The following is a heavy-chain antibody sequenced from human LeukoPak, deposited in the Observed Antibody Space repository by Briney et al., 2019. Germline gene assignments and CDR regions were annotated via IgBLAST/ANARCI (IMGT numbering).Heavy chain of an antibody. Sequence: PSETLSLTCTVSGGSISSYYWSWIRQPPGKGLEWIGYIYYSGSTNYNPSLKSRVTMSVDTSKNQFSLKLSSVTAADTAVYYCARVSDRVWFGELGWFDPWGQGTLVTVSS. D-gene: IGHD3-10*01. J-gene: IGHJ5*02. V-gene: IGHV4-59*12. CDR2: IYYSGST. CDR1: GGSISSYY. CDR3: ARVSDRVWFGELGWFDP.